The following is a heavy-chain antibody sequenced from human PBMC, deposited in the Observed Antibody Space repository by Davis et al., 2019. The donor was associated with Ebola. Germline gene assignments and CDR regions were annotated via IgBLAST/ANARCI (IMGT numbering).Heavy chain of an antibody. D-gene: IGHD3-22*01. CDR2: ISYDGSNK. CDR3: AKEAGTSSGYYDDAFDI. V-gene: IGHV3-30*18. Sequence: PGGSLRLSCAASGFTFSSYGMHWVRQAPGKGLEWVAVISYDGSNKYYADSVKGRFTISRDNSKNTLYLQMNSLRAEDTAVYYCAKEAGTSSGYYDDAFDIWGQGTMVTVSS. J-gene: IGHJ3*02. CDR1: GFTFSSYG.